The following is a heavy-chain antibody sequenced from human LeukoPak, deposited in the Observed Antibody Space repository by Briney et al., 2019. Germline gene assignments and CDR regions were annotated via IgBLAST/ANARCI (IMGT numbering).Heavy chain of an antibody. D-gene: IGHD3-10*01. J-gene: IGHJ3*02. V-gene: IGHV3-7*01. CDR3: ARLAPYYGTGII. CDR1: GFTFSPYW. CDR2: IEEDGSEG. Sequence: GGSLRLSCAASGFTFSPYWMSWVRQAPGKGLEWVATIEEDGSEGYYVDSVKGRFTISRDNAKNSLYLQMSSLRAEDTAVYYCARLAPYYGTGIIWGQGTVVTVSS.